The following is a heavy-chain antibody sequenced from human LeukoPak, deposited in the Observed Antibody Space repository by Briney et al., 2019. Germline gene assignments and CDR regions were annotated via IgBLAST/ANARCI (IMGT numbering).Heavy chain of an antibody. CDR2: INWNGGST. V-gene: IGHV3-20*04. CDR1: GFSFDDYG. J-gene: IGHJ4*02. CDR3: ARKGYYYDSSGYYLPFDY. D-gene: IGHD3-22*01. Sequence: GGSLRLSCAASGFSFDDYGVSWVRQAPGKGLEWVSGINWNGGSTGYADSVKGRFTISRDNAKNSLYLQMNSLRAEDTALYYCARKGYYYDSSGYYLPFDYWGQGTLVTVSS.